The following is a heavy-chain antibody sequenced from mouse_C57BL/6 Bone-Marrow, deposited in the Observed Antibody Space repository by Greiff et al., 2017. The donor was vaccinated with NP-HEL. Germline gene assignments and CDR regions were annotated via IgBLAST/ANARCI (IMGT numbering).Heavy chain of an antibody. Sequence: EVMLVESGGGLVKPGGSLKLSCAASGFTFSSYAMSWVRQTPEKRLEWVATISDGGSYTYYPDNVKGRFTLSRDNAKNNLYLQMSHLKSEDTAMYYCARDRFAYWGQGTLVTVSA. V-gene: IGHV5-4*01. CDR2: ISDGGSYT. CDR1: GFTFSSYA. J-gene: IGHJ3*01. CDR3: ARDRFAY.